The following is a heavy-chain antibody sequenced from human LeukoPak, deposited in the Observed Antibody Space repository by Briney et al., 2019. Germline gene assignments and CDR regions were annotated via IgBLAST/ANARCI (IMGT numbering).Heavy chain of an antibody. CDR3: ARDVNYAFDY. Sequence: ASVKVSCKPSGYSFTRDGISWVRQAPGLGLEWMGWISANSGNTKYAQKFQDRVTLATDTSTSTAYMELKSLRSDDTAVYYCARDVNYAFDYWGQGTLVTVSS. J-gene: IGHJ4*02. V-gene: IGHV1-18*01. CDR1: GYSFTRDG. CDR2: ISANSGNT. D-gene: IGHD3-16*01.